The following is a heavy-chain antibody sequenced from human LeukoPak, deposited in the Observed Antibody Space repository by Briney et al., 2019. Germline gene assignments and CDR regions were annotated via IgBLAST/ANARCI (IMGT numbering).Heavy chain of an antibody. CDR1: GGSFSGYY. CDR3: ARGRVPAAIYNY. D-gene: IGHD2-2*02. Sequence: SEALSLTCAVYGGSFSGYYWSWIRQPPGKGLEWIGEINHSGSTNYNPSLKSRVTISVDTSKNQFSLKLSSVTAADTAVYYCARGRVPAAIYNYWGQGTLVTVSS. J-gene: IGHJ4*02. V-gene: IGHV4-34*01. CDR2: INHSGST.